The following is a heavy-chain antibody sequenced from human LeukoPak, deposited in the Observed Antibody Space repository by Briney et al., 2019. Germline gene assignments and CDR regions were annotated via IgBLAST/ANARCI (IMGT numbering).Heavy chain of an antibody. CDR1: GYSISSGYS. CDR2: IYHSGST. V-gene: IGHV4-38-2*01. D-gene: IGHD4-17*01. Sequence: SETLSLTCAVSGYSISSGYSWGWIRQPPGKGLEWIGSIYHSGSTHYNPSLKSRVTISADTSKNQFSLKLTSVTAADTAVYYCARAWTTVTKFDYWGQGTLVTVSS. CDR3: ARAWTTVTKFDY. J-gene: IGHJ4*02.